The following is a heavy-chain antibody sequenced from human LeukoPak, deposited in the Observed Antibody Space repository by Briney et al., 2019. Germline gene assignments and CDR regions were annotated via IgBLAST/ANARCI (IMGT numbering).Heavy chain of an antibody. J-gene: IGHJ6*03. D-gene: IGHD3-10*01. Sequence: PGGSLRLSCAASGFTFSNYNMDWVRQAPGKGLEWLSYISSSGSPIYYADSVKGRFTISRDNAKNSLYLQMNSLRAEDTAVYYSARLFGPTSDYYYMDVWGKGTTVTVSS. CDR1: GFTFSNYN. V-gene: IGHV3-48*04. CDR2: ISSSGSPI. CDR3: ARLFGPTSDYYYMDV.